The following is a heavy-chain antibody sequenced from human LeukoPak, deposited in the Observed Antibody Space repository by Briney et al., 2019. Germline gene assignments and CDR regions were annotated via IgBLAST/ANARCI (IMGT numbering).Heavy chain of an antibody. J-gene: IGHJ4*02. CDR1: GFAFRSFD. V-gene: IGHV3-23*01. Sequence: GGSLRLSCAASGFAFRSFDMSWVRQAPGKGLEWVSSLSGSGDTTYHADSVKGRFTISRDNSNNTLYLQMNSLRAEDTALYYCAKDRSLTLPTFERSGYYYYWGQGTLVTVSS. CDR2: LSGSGDTT. CDR3: AKDRSLTLPTFERSGYYYY. D-gene: IGHD3-22*01.